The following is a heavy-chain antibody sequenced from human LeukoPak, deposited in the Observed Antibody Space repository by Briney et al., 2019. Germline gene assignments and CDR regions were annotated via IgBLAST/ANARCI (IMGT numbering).Heavy chain of an antibody. CDR2: ISSSGDST. J-gene: IGHJ4*02. V-gene: IGHV3-23*01. CDR1: GFTCSPCG. CDR3: AKTPGGYLDY. Sequence: PGGSLRLSCAASGFTCSPCGMTWVCQAPGKGLEWVAAISSSGDSTAHADSVKGRFTISRDNSKNTVFLQMNSLRAEDTAVYYCAKTPGGYLDYWGQGTRVTVSS.